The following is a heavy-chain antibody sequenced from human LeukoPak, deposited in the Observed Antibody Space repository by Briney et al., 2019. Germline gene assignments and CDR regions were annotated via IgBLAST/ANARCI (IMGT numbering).Heavy chain of an antibody. CDR3: ARRTDYDFWSALDY. D-gene: IGHD3-3*01. V-gene: IGHV4-4*02. CDR2: IYHSGST. CDR1: GGSISSSNW. J-gene: IGHJ4*02. Sequence: SETVSLTCAVSGGSISSSNWWSWVRQPPGKGLEWIGEIYHSGSTNYNPSLKSRVAISVDTSKNQFSLKLSSVTAADTAVYYCARRTDYDFWSALDYWGQGTLVTVSS.